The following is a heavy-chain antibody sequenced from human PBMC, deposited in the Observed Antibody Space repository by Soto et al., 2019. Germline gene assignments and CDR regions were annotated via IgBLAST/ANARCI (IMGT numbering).Heavy chain of an antibody. CDR1: GFTFSSYA. CDR3: AKHYDFWSGTYYYYMDV. CDR2: INGGVGST. Sequence: EVQLLESGGGLVQPGGSLRLSCAASGFTFSSYAMSWVRQAPGRGLEWVSAINGGVGSTYCADSVKGRFTISRDNSKNTLYLKMNSLRAEDTGVYYCAKHYDFWSGTYYYYMDVWGKGTTVTVSS. D-gene: IGHD3-3*01. J-gene: IGHJ6*03. V-gene: IGHV3-23*01.